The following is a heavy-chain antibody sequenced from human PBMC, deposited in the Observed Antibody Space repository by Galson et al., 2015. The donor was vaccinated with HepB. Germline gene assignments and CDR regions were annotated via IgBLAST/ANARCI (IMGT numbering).Heavy chain of an antibody. D-gene: IGHD2-21*01. CDR3: AKDRAYCGGDCPLSNAFDI. V-gene: IGHV3-9*01. Sequence: SLRLSCAASGFTFDDYAMHWVRQAPGKGLEWVSGISWNTDNIAYAGSVRGRFTISRDNAKNSLYLQMNSLRAEDTALYYCAKDRAYCGGDCPLSNAFDIWGQGTMVTVSS. J-gene: IGHJ3*02. CDR1: GFTFDDYA. CDR2: ISWNTDNI.